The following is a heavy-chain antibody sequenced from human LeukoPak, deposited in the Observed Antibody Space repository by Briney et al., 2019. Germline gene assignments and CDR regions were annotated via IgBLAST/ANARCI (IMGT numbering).Heavy chain of an antibody. V-gene: IGHV3-30-3*01. CDR2: ISYDGSNK. CDR3: ARDQGTYYDSSGYSFDY. J-gene: IGHJ4*02. CDR1: GFTFSTYW. D-gene: IGHD3-22*01. Sequence: PGGSLRLSCAASGFTFSTYWMSWVRQAPGKGLEWVAVISYDGSNKYYADSVKGRFTISRDNSKNTLYLQMNSLRAEDTAVYYCARDQGTYYDSSGYSFDYWGQGTLVTVSS.